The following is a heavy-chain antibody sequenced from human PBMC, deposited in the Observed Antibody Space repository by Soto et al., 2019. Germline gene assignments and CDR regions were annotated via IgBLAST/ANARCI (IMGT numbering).Heavy chain of an antibody. D-gene: IGHD5-18*01. V-gene: IGHV1-2*04. J-gene: IGHJ4*02. CDR3: ARAANTRIQLCPGAY. Sequence: SVKVSCKASGYTFTGYYMHWVRQAPGQGLEWMGWINPNSGGTNYAQKFQGWVTMTRDTSISTAYMELSRLRSDDTAVYYCARAANTRIQLCPGAYWGQGTLVTVSS. CDR1: GYTFTGYY. CDR2: INPNSGGT.